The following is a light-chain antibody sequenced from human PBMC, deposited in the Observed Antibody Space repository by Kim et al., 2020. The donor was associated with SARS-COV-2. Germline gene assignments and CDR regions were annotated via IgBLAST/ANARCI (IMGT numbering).Light chain of an antibody. V-gene: IGKV3-15*01. J-gene: IGKJ5*01. CDR1: QSVGSN. Sequence: YPGERATLSCRASQSVGSNLAWYQQKPGQTPRLLIYGASTRATGIPARFSGSGSGREFTLTISSLQSEDFAVYYCQQYDNWPITFGQGTRLEIK. CDR2: GAS. CDR3: QQYDNWPIT.